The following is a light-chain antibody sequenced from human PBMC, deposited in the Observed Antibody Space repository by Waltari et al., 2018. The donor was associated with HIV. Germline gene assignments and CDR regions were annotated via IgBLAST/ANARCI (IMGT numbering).Light chain of an antibody. J-gene: IGLJ2*01. Sequence: QSVLTQPRSVSAAPGQTVTISCSGSSSDLGNNYVSWYQQVPGTAPKLLIYDNTERPSGIPDRFSGSKSGTSATLGITGLQTGDEADYYCGTWDSGLSVVVFGGGTKLTVL. V-gene: IGLV1-51*01. CDR1: SSDLGNNY. CDR2: DNT. CDR3: GTWDSGLSVVV.